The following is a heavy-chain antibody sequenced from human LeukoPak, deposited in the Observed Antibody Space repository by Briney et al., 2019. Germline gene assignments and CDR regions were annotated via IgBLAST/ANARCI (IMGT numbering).Heavy chain of an antibody. D-gene: IGHD6-13*01. CDR2: IWYDGSNK. J-gene: IGHJ3*02. Sequence: GGSLRLSCAASGFIFSSYGMHWVRQAPGKGLEWVAVIWYDGSNKYYADSVKGRFTISRDNSKNTLYLQMNSLRAEDTAVYYCARAHSSSIYAFDIWGQGTMVTVSS. CDR3: ARAHSSSIYAFDI. V-gene: IGHV3-33*01. CDR1: GFIFSSYG.